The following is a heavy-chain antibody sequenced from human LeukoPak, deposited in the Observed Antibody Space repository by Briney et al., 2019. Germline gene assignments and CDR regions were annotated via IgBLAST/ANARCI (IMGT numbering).Heavy chain of an antibody. Sequence: SVKVSCKASGGTFSSYAISWVRQAPGQGLEWMGGIIPIFGTANYTQKFQGRVTITADESTSTAYMELSSLRSEDTAVYYCARDDPPDYDFWSGYHGAFDIWGQGTMVTVSS. V-gene: IGHV1-69*01. CDR1: GGTFSSYA. CDR2: IIPIFGTA. J-gene: IGHJ3*02. D-gene: IGHD3-3*01. CDR3: ARDDPPDYDFWSGYHGAFDI.